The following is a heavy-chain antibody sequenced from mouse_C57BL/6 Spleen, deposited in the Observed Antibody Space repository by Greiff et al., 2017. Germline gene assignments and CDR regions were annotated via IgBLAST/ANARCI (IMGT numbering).Heavy chain of an antibody. V-gene: IGHV5-17*01. CDR3: AKPHYYGSSYWYFDV. J-gene: IGHJ1*03. Sequence: EVQRVESGGGLVKPGGSLKLSCAASGFTFSDYGMHWVRQAPEKGLEWVAYISSGSSTINYADTLKGRFTIYRDNAKNTLFLQMTSLRSEDTAMYYCAKPHYYGSSYWYFDVWGTGTTVTVSS. CDR2: ISSGSSTI. CDR1: GFTFSDYG. D-gene: IGHD1-1*01.